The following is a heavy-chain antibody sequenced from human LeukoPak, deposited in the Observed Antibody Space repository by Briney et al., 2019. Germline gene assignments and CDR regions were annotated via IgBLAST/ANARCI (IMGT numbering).Heavy chain of an antibody. J-gene: IGHJ4*02. CDR3: ARDRTIGELVDY. Sequence: GGSLRLSCAASGFTFSSYSMNWVRQAPGKGLEWVSSISGSSSYIYYADSVKGRFTISRDNAKNSLYLQMNSLRAEDTAVYYCARDRTIGELVDYWGQGTLVTVSS. CDR1: GFTFSSYS. D-gene: IGHD3-10*01. CDR2: ISGSSSYI. V-gene: IGHV3-21*01.